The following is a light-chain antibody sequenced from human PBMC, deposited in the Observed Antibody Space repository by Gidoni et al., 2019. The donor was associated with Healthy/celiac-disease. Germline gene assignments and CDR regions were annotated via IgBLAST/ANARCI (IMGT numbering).Light chain of an antibody. Sequence: DIVMTQSTDSLAVSLGARATINCKSSQSVLYSSNNKNYFAWYQQKPGQPPKLLIYWASTRESGAPDRFSGSGSGTDFTLTISSLQAEDVAVYYCQQYYSTPLTFGQGTKVEIK. CDR2: WAS. V-gene: IGKV4-1*01. CDR3: QQYYSTPLT. CDR1: QSVLYSSNNKNY. J-gene: IGKJ1*01.